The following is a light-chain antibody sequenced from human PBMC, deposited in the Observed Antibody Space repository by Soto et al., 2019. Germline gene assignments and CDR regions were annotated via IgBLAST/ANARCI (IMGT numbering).Light chain of an antibody. V-gene: IGKV3-20*01. CDR2: GAS. Sequence: EIVWTQWPGSLCWCGWEIATLSCRASQSVSSSYLAWYQQKPGQAPRLLIYGASSRATGIPDRFSGSGSGTDLTLTISRLEPEDFAVYYCQQYGSSRITFGQGTRLEIK. CDR1: QSVSSSY. CDR3: QQYGSSRIT. J-gene: IGKJ5*01.